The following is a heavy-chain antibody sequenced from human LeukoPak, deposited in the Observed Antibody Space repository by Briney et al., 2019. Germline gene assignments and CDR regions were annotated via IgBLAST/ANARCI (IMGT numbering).Heavy chain of an antibody. J-gene: IGHJ5*02. D-gene: IGHD3-10*01. CDR3: ARDRAGTQAWVEFDP. CDR2: ISTNGGST. Sequence: PGGSLRLSCEASGSTFSSYAMSWARQPPGKGLEWAPGISTNGGSTSYADYVTGRFNISRDNSKNRLYLQMNSLRAEDTAIYYCARDRAGTQAWVEFDPWGQGTLVTVSS. V-gene: IGHV3-23*01. CDR1: GSTFSSYA.